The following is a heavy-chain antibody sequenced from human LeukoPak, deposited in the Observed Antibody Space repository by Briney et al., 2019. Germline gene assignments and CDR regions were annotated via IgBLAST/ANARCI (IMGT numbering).Heavy chain of an antibody. D-gene: IGHD1-26*01. V-gene: IGHV3-48*03. Sequence: GGSLRLSCAASGFTFSSYEMNWVRQARGKGLEWVSYISSSGSTIYYADSVKGRFTISRDNAKNSLYLQMNSLRAEDTAVYYCASIVGDTTWASFDPWGQGTPVTVSS. J-gene: IGHJ5*02. CDR2: ISSSGSTI. CDR3: ASIVGDTTWASFDP. CDR1: GFTFSSYE.